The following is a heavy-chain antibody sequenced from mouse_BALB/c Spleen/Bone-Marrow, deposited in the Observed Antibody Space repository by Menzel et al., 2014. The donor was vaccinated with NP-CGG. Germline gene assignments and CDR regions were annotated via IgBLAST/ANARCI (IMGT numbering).Heavy chain of an antibody. V-gene: IGHV14-3*02. J-gene: IGHJ3*02. CDR2: IDPANGNT. D-gene: IGHD1-1*01. CDR3: AMYYYGSSLFGY. CDR1: GFNIKDTY. Sequence: VQLQQSGAELVKPGASVKLSCTASGFNIKDTYMHWVKQRPEQGLEWIGRIDPANGNTKYDPKFQGKATITADTSSNTAYLQLSSLTSEDTAVYYCAMYYYGSSLFGYWGQGTLVTVSA.